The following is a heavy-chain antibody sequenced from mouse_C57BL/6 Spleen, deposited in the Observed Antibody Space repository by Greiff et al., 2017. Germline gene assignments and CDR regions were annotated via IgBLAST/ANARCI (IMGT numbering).Heavy chain of an antibody. Sequence: QVQLQQPGAELVMPGASVKLSCKASGYTFTSYWMHWVKQRPGQGLEWIGEIDPSDSYTNYNQKFKGKSTLTVDKSSSTAYMQLSSLTSEDSAVXYCARWATVVRYAMDYWGQGTSVTVSS. CDR2: IDPSDSYT. CDR3: ARWATVVRYAMDY. V-gene: IGHV1-69*01. CDR1: GYTFTSYW. J-gene: IGHJ4*01. D-gene: IGHD1-1*01.